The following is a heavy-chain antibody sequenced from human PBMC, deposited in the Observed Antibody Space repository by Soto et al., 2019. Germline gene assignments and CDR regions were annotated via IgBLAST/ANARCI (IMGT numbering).Heavy chain of an antibody. CDR1: GFSLTTNAMR. Sequence: SGPTLVNPTQTLTLTCTFSGFSLTTNAMRVSWIRQPPGKALEWLARIDWDGDKFYNTALNTRLTISRDTSESQVLLTLTNMDPADTATYYCALTLSGTTFDYWGQGILVTVSS. J-gene: IGHJ4*02. CDR2: IDWDGDK. CDR3: ALTLSGTTFDY. D-gene: IGHD1-26*01. V-gene: IGHV2-70*04.